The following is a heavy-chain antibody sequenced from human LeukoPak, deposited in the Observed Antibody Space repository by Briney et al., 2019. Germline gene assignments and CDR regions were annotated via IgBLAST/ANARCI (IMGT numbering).Heavy chain of an antibody. Sequence: SETLSLTCAVYGGSFSGYYWSWIRQPPGKGLEWIGEINHSGSTNYNPSLKSRVTISVDTPKNQFSLKLSSVTAADTAVYYCAKKASGWYPGWFDPWGQGTLVTVSS. CDR2: INHSGST. D-gene: IGHD6-19*01. CDR3: AKKASGWYPGWFDP. J-gene: IGHJ5*02. V-gene: IGHV4-34*01. CDR1: GGSFSGYY.